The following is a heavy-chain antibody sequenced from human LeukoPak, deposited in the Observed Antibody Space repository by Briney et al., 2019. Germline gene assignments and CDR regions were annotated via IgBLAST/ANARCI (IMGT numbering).Heavy chain of an antibody. D-gene: IGHD6-19*01. CDR1: GFTVSSNY. CDR2: IYSGGST. J-gene: IGHJ4*02. CDR3: AKDPFSCRSSGCHGIDY. Sequence: TGGSLRLSCAASGFTVSSNYMSWVRQAPGKGLEWVSVIYSGGSTYYADSVKGRFTISRDNSKNTLYLQMNSLRAEDTALYYCAKDPFSCRSSGCHGIDYWGQGTLVTVSS. V-gene: IGHV3-66*02.